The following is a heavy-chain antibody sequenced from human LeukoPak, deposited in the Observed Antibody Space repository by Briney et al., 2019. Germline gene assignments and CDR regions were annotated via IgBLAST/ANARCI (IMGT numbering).Heavy chain of an antibody. D-gene: IGHD3-10*01. CDR1: GFTFNIYA. Sequence: GGSLRLSCAASGFTFNIYAMHWVRQAPGKGLEWVALISYDGRNTYYSESEKGRFTISRNNSRNTLYLQMNSLRPEDTAVYYCAKDGSTKWFGEFYYFDYWGQGTLVTVSS. V-gene: IGHV3-30*18. CDR2: ISYDGRNT. CDR3: AKDGSTKWFGEFYYFDY. J-gene: IGHJ4*02.